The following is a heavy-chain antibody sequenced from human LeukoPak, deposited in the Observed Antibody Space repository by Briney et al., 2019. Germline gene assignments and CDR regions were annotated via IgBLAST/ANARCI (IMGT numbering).Heavy chain of an antibody. D-gene: IGHD1-26*01. Sequence: GASVKVSCKASGYTFTSYYMHWVRQAPGQGLEWMGIINPSGGSTSYAQKFQGRVTMTRDMSTSTVYMELSSLRSEDTAVYYCARDRSSGSYYLYYFDYWGQGTLVTVSS. V-gene: IGHV1-46*01. CDR1: GYTFTSYY. J-gene: IGHJ4*02. CDR2: INPSGGST. CDR3: ARDRSSGSYYLYYFDY.